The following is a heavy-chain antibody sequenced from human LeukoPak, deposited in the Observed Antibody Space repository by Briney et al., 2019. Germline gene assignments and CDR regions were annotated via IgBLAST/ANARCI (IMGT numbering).Heavy chain of an antibody. V-gene: IGHV4-39*01. Sequence: SETLSLTCTVSGASISSTSYYWAWLHQPPGKGLEWIGSIYYSGSTYYNPSLKSRVTISVDTSKNQFSLKLSAVTAADTAVYYCARHRIGGYLDYWGQGTLVTVSS. CDR3: ARHRIGGYLDY. CDR2: IYYSGST. D-gene: IGHD6-13*01. J-gene: IGHJ4*02. CDR1: GASISSTSYY.